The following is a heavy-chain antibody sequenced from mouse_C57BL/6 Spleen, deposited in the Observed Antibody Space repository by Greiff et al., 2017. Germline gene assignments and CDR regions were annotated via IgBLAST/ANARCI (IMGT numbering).Heavy chain of an antibody. CDR2: INPYNSGT. V-gene: IGHV1-19*01. CDR1: GYTFTDYY. D-gene: IGHD2-2*01. CDR3: AFYGYDEDYVDY. J-gene: IGHJ2*01. Sequence: VQLKQSGPVLVKPGASVKMSCKASGYTFTDYYMNWVKQSHGKSLEWIGVINPYNSGTSYNQQFKGKATLTVDKSSSTAYMELNTLTSEDSAVDDCAFYGYDEDYVDYWGQGTTLTVSS.